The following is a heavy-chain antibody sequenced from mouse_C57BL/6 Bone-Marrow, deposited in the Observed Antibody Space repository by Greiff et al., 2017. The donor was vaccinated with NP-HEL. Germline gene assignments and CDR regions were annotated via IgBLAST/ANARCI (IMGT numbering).Heavy chain of an antibody. V-gene: IGHV5-9-1*02. J-gene: IGHJ4*01. CDR1: GGPSPLNA. CDR3: TRADY. CDR2: ISIGGDYI. Sequence: EVKLVESGEGLVKLGGEVKGGGDDPGGPSPLNARACFRPPPSPILSFVASISIGGDYIYYADTVKGRFTISRDNARNTLYLQMSSLKSEDTAMYYCTRADYWGQGTSVTVSS.